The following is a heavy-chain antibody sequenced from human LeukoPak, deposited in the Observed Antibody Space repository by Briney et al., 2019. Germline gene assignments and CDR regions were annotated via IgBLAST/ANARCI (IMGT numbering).Heavy chain of an antibody. J-gene: IGHJ4*02. V-gene: IGHV1-3*01. CDR1: GYTFTSYA. CDR3: ARDTTTYSSSWSLFDY. Sequence: ASVKVSCKASGYTFTSYAMHWVRQAPGQRLEWMGWINAGNGNTKYSQKFQGRVTITRDTSASTAYMELSSLRSEDTAVYYCARDTTTYSSSWSLFDYWGQGTLVTVSS. D-gene: IGHD6-13*01. CDR2: INAGNGNT.